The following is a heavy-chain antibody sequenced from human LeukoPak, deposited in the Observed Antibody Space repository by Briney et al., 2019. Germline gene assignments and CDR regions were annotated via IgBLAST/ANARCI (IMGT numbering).Heavy chain of an antibody. CDR3: AGNPSYYYYYMDV. J-gene: IGHJ6*03. Sequence: SETLSLTCTVSGYSISSGYYWGWIRQPPGKGLEWIGSIYHSGSTYYNPSLKSRVTISVDTSKNQFSLKLSSVTAADTAVYYCAGNPSYYYYYMDVWGKGTTVTVSS. V-gene: IGHV4-38-2*02. CDR1: GYSISSGYY. CDR2: IYHSGST.